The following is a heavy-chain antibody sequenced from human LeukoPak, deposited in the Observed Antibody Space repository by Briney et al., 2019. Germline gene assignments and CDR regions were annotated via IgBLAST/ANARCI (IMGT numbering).Heavy chain of an antibody. V-gene: IGHV4-30-2*01. CDR2: VYHSGST. CDR1: GGSISSGGYS. J-gene: IGHJ5*02. CDR3: GRVVRRGHNWFDP. Sequence: SETLSLTCAVSGGSISSGGYSWSWIRQPPGKGLEWIGYVYHSGSTYYNPSLKSRVTISVDRSKNQFSLNLSSFTSAATALYYLGRVVRRGHNWFDPWGQGTLVTVSS. D-gene: IGHD3-10*01.